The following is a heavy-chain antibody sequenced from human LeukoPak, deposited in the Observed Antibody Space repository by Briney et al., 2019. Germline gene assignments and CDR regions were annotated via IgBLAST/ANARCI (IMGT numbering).Heavy chain of an antibody. CDR3: ARWNYGGLSD. CDR2: IYISGST. CDR1: GGSISNYD. V-gene: IGHV4-4*07. J-gene: IGHJ4*02. D-gene: IGHD3-16*01. Sequence: SETLSLTCTASGGSISNYDWSWIRQPARKGLEWIGRIYISGSTNYYASLQRRVFISVDTSENQFFLLLMSVLTADTAGYYRARWNYGGLSDWGQGTLVTVSS.